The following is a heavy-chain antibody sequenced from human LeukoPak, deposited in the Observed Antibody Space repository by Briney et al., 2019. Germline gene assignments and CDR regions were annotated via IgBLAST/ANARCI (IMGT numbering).Heavy chain of an antibody. V-gene: IGHV4-4*07. CDR1: GFTVSSNS. Sequence: GSLRLSCTVSGFTVSSNSMSWIRQPAGKGLEWIGRIYTSGSTNYNPSLKSRVTISVDMSQNQFTLKLSSVTAADTAVYYCARYKIPSVGALDIWGQGTVVTVSS. J-gene: IGHJ3*02. D-gene: IGHD1-14*01. CDR2: IYTSGST. CDR3: ARYKIPSVGALDI.